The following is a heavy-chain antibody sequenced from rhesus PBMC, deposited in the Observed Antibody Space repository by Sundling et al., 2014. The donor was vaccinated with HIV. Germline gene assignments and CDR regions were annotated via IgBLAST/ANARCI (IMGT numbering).Heavy chain of an antibody. J-gene: IGHJ1*01. Sequence: EVQLVESGGGLVQPGGSLRLSCAASGFTFSSNGMHWVRQAPGKGLEWVAVISYDGTKKYYADSVKGRFTISRDNSKNTLYLQMNNLKLEDTAVYYCVSNPSTGVILSLEYFDFWGQGALVTVSS. V-gene: IGHV3-54*02. CDR1: GFTFSSNG. CDR3: VSNPSTGVILSLEYFDF. CDR2: ISYDGTKK. D-gene: IGHD3-34*01.